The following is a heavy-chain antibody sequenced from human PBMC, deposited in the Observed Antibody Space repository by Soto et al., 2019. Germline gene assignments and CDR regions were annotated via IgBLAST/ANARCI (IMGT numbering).Heavy chain of an antibody. CDR3: ARHSPDFDWLSQFDY. Sequence: PPATLFLTCTVSGGSIRNYYWSWIRQPPGKGLEWIGYKFYFGSTNYNPSLKSRVTISVDTSKDQFSLKLSSVTAADTAVYFCARHSPDFDWLSQFDYWGQGALVTVS. J-gene: IGHJ4*02. CDR2: KFYFGST. D-gene: IGHD3-9*01. V-gene: IGHV4-59*08. CDR1: GGSIRNYY.